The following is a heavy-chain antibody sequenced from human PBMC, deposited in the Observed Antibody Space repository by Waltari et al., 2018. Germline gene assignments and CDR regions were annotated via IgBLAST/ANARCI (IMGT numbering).Heavy chain of an antibody. CDR2: IYSGGST. Sequence: EVQLVETGGGLIQPGGSLRLSCAASGFTVSSNYMSWVRQAPGKGLEWVSVIYSGGSTYYADSVKGRFTISRDNSKNTLYLQMNSLRAEDTAVYYCARGLEHYYYYYMDVWGKGTTVTVSS. J-gene: IGHJ6*03. CDR3: ARGLEHYYYYYMDV. CDR1: GFTVSSNY. V-gene: IGHV3-53*02. D-gene: IGHD6-19*01.